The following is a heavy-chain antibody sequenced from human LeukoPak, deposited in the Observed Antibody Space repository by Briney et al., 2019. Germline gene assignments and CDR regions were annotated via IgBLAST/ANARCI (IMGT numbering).Heavy chain of an antibody. J-gene: IGHJ4*02. D-gene: IGHD3-22*01. V-gene: IGHV4-59*01. CDR1: GGSISTCY. CDR2: LSYSGTT. CDR3: ARASSGYSVHF. Sequence: PSETLSLTCTVSGGSISTCYWSWIRQPPGKGLEWIGYLSYSGTTNYDPSLKSRVTISIDTSKNQFSLKLRSVTAADTAMYYCARASSGYSVHFWGQGTVITVSS.